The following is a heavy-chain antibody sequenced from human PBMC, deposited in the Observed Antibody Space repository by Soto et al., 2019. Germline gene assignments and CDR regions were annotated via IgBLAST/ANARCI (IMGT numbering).Heavy chain of an antibody. CDR1: GFTFSSYG. J-gene: IGHJ4*02. Sequence: GGSLRLSCAASGFTFSSYGMHWVRQAPGKWLEWVAVIWYDGSNKYYADSVKGRFTISRDNSKNTLYLQMNSLRAEDTAVYYCARDPYCSGGSCYSSSYFDYWGQGXLVTVYS. D-gene: IGHD2-15*01. CDR3: ARDPYCSGGSCYSSSYFDY. CDR2: IWYDGSNK. V-gene: IGHV3-33*01.